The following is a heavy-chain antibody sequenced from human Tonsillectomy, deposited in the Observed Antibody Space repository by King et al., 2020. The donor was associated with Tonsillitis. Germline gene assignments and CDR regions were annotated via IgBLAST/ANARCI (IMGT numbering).Heavy chain of an antibody. J-gene: IGHJ4*02. CDR1: GFTFSTYW. D-gene: IGHD3-22*01. Sequence: VQLVESGGGLVHPGGSLRLSCAASGFTFSTYWMTWVRQAPGKGLEWVANIKQDGSEKYYVDSVKGRFTISRDNAKNSLYLQMNSLRAEDTAVYYCASYYDCSGSSGFDYWGQGTLVTVSS. CDR2: IKQDGSEK. V-gene: IGHV3-7*01. CDR3: ASYYDCSGSSGFDY.